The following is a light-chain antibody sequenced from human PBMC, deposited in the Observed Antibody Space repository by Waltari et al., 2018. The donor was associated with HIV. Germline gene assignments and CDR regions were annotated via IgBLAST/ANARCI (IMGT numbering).Light chain of an antibody. Sequence: QSVLTQPPSASGTPGQRVTISCSGSSSNIGKNPVNWSQQPPRPAPKRLIYSSNQRPSGVPDRFSGSKSGTSASLAISGLQSEDEADYFCAAWDDSLDGHVLFGGGTKLTVL. J-gene: IGLJ2*01. CDR1: SSNIGKNP. CDR3: AAWDDSLDGHVL. CDR2: SSN. V-gene: IGLV1-44*01.